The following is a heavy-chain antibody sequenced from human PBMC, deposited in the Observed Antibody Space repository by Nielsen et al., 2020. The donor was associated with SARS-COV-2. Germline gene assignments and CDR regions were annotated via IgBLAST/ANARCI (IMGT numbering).Heavy chain of an antibody. CDR1: GFTFDDYA. CDR2: ISWNSGSI. V-gene: IGHV3-9*01. Sequence: SLKISCAASGFTFDDYAMHWVRQAPGKGLEWVSGISWNSGSIGYADSVKGRFTISRDNAKNSLYLQMNSLRAEDTAVYYCARRYCSGGSCYAGPPFDYWGQGTLVTVSS. CDR3: ARRYCSGGSCYAGPPFDY. D-gene: IGHD2-15*01. J-gene: IGHJ4*02.